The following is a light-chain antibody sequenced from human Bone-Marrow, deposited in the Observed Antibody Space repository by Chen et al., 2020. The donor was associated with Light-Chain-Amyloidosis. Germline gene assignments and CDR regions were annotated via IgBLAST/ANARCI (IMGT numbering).Light chain of an antibody. CDR2: EVS. CDR3: CSYAGSSTPVV. J-gene: IGLJ2*01. CDR1: SSDVGSYNL. V-gene: IGLV2-23*02. Sequence: QSALTQPASVSGPPGQSITISCTGTSSDVGSYNLVSWYQQHPGKAPKLMIYEVSKRPSGVSNRFSGSKSGNTASLTISGLQAEDEADYYCCSYAGSSTPVVFGGGTKLTVL.